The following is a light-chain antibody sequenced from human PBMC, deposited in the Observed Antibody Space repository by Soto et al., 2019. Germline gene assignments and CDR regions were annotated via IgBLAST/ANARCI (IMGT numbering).Light chain of an antibody. CDR3: QSYDSSLSGYV. Sequence: QSVLTQPPSVSGAPGQRVTISCTGSSSNIGAGYDVHWYQQLPATAPKLLIYGNSNRPSGVPHRFSGSKSGTSASLAITGLQAEDEADYYCQSYDSSLSGYVFGTGTKVTVL. J-gene: IGLJ1*01. V-gene: IGLV1-40*01. CDR2: GNS. CDR1: SSNIGAGYD.